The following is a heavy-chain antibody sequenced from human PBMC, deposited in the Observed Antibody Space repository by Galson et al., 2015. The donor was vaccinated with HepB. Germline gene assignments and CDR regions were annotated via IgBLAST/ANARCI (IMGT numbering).Heavy chain of an antibody. J-gene: IGHJ4*02. Sequence: SVKVSCKASGGTFSSYAISWVRQAPGQGLEWMGRIIPILGIANYAQKFQGRVTITADKSTSTAYMELSSLRSEDTAVYYCATFYSGYAPNFDYWGQGTLVTVSS. V-gene: IGHV1-69*04. CDR1: GGTFSSYA. CDR2: IIPILGIA. D-gene: IGHD5-12*01. CDR3: ATFYSGYAPNFDY.